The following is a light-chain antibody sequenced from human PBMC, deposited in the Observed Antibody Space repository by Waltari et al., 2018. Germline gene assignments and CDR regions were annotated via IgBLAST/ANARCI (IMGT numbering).Light chain of an antibody. V-gene: IGLV2-14*03. CDR3: TSFTSSRTYV. CDR2: DVS. Sequence: QSALTQPVSVSGSPGQSIAISCTGTSSHVGGYDYVFCYQQHPGKVPKLMIFDVSARPSGVSNRFSGSKSGNTASLTISGLQAEDEADYYCTSFTSSRTYVFGTGTKVTVL. J-gene: IGLJ1*01. CDR1: SSHVGGYDY.